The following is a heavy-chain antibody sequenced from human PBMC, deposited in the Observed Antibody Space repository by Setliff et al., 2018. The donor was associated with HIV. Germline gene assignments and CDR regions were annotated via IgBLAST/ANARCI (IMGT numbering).Heavy chain of an antibody. J-gene: IGHJ4*02. CDR3: ARTNNNYYYDTSDYFAGYYFDS. CDR2: ITSSSSYM. D-gene: IGHD3-22*01. V-gene: IGHV3-21*01. CDR1: GFTFSSYT. Sequence: GGSLRLSCAASGFTFSSYTMNWVRQAPGKGLEWVSSITSSSSYMYYADSVKGRFTISRDNAKNSLYLQMDSLRAEDTAVYYCARTNNNYYYDTSDYFAGYYFDSWGQGTLVTVSS.